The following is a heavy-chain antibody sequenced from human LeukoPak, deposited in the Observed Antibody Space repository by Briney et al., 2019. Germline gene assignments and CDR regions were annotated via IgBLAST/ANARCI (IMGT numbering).Heavy chain of an antibody. V-gene: IGHV3-21*01. CDR2: ISSSSSYI. CDR1: GFTFSSYS. D-gene: IGHD2-15*01. J-gene: IGHJ5*02. Sequence: PGGSLTLSCAASGFTFSSYSMNWVRQAPGKEIEWVSSISSSSSYIYYADSVKGRFTISRDNAKNSLYLQMNSLRAEDTAVYYCARGPLVVVVNWFDPWGQGTLVTVSS. CDR3: ARGPLVVVVNWFDP.